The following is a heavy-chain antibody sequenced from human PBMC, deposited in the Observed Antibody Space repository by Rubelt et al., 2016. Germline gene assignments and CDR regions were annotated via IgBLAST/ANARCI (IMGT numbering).Heavy chain of an antibody. CDR3: ASSGFDYDILTGYYNYYGMDV. CDR1: GYTFTSYA. J-gene: IGHJ6*02. V-gene: IGHV1-3*01. Sequence: QVQLVQSGAEVKKPGASVKVSCKASGYTFTSYAMHWVRQAPGQRLEWMGWINAGNGNTKYSQKFQGSVTITRDTSASTAYMELSGLRSDDTAVYYCASSGFDYDILTGYYNYYGMDVWGQGTTVTVSS. D-gene: IGHD3-9*01. CDR2: INAGNGNT.